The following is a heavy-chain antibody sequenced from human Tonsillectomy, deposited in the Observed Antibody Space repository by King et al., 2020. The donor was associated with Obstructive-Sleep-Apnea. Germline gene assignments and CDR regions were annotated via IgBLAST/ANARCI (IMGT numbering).Heavy chain of an antibody. CDR2: ISYDGSNK. CDR1: GFTFSSYA. J-gene: IGHJ1*01. Sequence: QLVQSGGGVVQPGRSLRLSCAASGFTFSSYAMHWVRQAPGKGLEWVAVISYDGSNKYYADSVKGRFTISRDNSKNTLYLQMNSLRAEDTAVYYCARDKGYDSSCYYYVCEYFQQWGQGTRDTVSS. CDR3: ARDKGYDSSCYYYVCEYFQQ. V-gene: IGHV3-30-3*01. D-gene: IGHD3-22*01.